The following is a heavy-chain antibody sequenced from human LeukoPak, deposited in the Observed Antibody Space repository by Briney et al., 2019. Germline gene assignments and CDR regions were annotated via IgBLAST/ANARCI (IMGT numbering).Heavy chain of an antibody. J-gene: IGHJ4*02. V-gene: IGHV4-39*07. CDR3: ARERPLTSGCYFDH. D-gene: IGHD1-26*01. Sequence: SETLSLTCTVSGGSTSSSSYYWDWIRQPPGKGLEWIGSIYHSGSTYYNPSLKSRVTISIDTSKNQFSLKVTSVTAADTAVYFCARERPLTSGCYFDHWGQGTLVAVSS. CDR1: GGSTSSSSYY. CDR2: IYHSGST.